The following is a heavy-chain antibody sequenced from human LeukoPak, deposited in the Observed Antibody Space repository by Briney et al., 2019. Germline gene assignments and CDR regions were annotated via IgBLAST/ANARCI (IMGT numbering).Heavy chain of an antibody. D-gene: IGHD6-19*01. CDR1: GFTFSSYA. CDR3: AKSPSSGWYRGAPDY. Sequence: GGPLTLSCAASGFTFSSYAMSWLRQAPGKGLECVSAISGSGGSTYYADSVKGRFTITRDNSKNTLYLQMNSLRAEDTAVYYCAKSPSSGWYRGAPDYWSQGTLVTVSS. J-gene: IGHJ4*02. CDR2: ISGSGGST. V-gene: IGHV3-23*01.